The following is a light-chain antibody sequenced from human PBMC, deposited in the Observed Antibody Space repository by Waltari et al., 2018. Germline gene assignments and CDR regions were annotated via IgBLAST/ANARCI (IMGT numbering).Light chain of an antibody. Sequence: QSALTQPPSASGSPGQSVTTSCTGTRSDVGGSNSVPWYQQHPGKAPKLMIYEVSKRPSGVPDRFSGSKSGNTASLTVSGLQAEDEADYYCSSYAGSTPYVFGTGTKVTVL. CDR1: RSDVGGSNS. CDR2: EVS. CDR3: SSYAGSTPYV. J-gene: IGLJ1*01. V-gene: IGLV2-8*01.